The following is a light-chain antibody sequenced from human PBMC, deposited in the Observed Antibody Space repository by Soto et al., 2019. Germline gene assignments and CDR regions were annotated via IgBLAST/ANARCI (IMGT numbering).Light chain of an antibody. CDR1: QSVSSSY. V-gene: IGKV3-20*01. Sequence: IVLTQSPGALSLSQGERATLSCRASQSVSSSYLAWYQQKPGQAPRLLIYGASSRATGIPDRFSGSGSGTDFSLTISRLEPEDFAVYYCQQFAQSPRTFGQGTKV. J-gene: IGKJ1*01. CDR3: QQFAQSPRT. CDR2: GAS.